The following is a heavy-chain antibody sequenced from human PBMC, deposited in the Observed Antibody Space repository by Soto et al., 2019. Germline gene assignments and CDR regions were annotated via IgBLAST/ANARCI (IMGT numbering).Heavy chain of an antibody. Sequence: ASVKVSCKASGYTLTSYYMHWVRQAPGQGLAWMGIINPSGGSTSYAQNYQGRITMTSDTSTTTVYMELSSLRSEDTAVYFCARGDYDVLTGYYPLDFWGQGTLVPVSS. CDR3: ARGDYDVLTGYYPLDF. CDR2: INPSGGST. J-gene: IGHJ4*02. CDR1: GYTLTSYY. V-gene: IGHV1-46*01. D-gene: IGHD3-9*01.